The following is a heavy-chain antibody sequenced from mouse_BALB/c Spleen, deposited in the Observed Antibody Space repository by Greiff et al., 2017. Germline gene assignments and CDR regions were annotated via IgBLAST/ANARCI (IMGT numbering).Heavy chain of an antibody. V-gene: IGHV5-4*02. CDR3: ARDGWDDAY. D-gene: IGHD4-1*01. CDR1: GFTFSDYY. J-gene: IGHJ3*01. CDR2: ISDGGSYT. Sequence: DVQLVESGGGLVKPGGSLKLSCAASGFTFSDYYMYWVRQTPEKRLEWVATISDGGSYTYYPDSVKGRFTISRDNAKNNLYLQMSSLKSEDTAMYYCARDGWDDAYWGQGTLVTVSA.